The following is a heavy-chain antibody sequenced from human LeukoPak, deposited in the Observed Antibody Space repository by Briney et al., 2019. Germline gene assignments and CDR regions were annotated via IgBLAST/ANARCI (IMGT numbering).Heavy chain of an antibody. D-gene: IGHD5-24*01. CDR3: ARSSRDVDAFDI. CDR1: GFTVSSNY. CDR2: IYSGGST. J-gene: IGHJ3*02. V-gene: IGHV3-66*02. Sequence: GGSLRLSCAASGFTVSSNYMNWVRQAPGKGLEWAPVIYSGGSTYYADSVKGRFTISRDNSKNTLYVQMNSLRAEDTAVYYCARSSRDVDAFDIWGQGTTVTVSS.